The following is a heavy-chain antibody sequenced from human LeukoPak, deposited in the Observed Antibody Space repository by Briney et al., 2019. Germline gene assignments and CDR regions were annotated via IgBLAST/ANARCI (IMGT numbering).Heavy chain of an antibody. V-gene: IGHV1-69*02. D-gene: IGHD3-3*01. CDR1: GGTFSNYT. J-gene: IGHJ3*02. CDR2: IIPILGIA. Sequence: SVKVSCKASGGTFSNYTISWVRQAPGQGLEWMGRIIPILGIANYAQKFQGRVTITADKSTSTAYMELSSLRSEDTAVYYCASICDFWSGYLGHDAFDIWGQGTMVTVSS. CDR3: ASICDFWSGYLGHDAFDI.